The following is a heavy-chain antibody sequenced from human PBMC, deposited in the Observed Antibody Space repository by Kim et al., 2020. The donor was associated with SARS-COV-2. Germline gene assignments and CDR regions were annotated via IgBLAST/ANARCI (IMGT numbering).Heavy chain of an antibody. CDR2: ISHSGVP. Sequence: SETLSLTCAVLGGSFSGYDWSWIRQAPGKGLEWIGEISHSGVPNYNPSLKSRVSVSVDISKNQFSLKMTSVAAADTAVYYCAKLARRNSGSPIPGRGDRGAFDVWGQGTMVTVSS. D-gene: IGHD3-10*01. CDR1: GGSFSGYD. CDR3: AKLARRNSGSPIPGRGDRGAFDV. J-gene: IGHJ3*01. V-gene: IGHV4-34*01.